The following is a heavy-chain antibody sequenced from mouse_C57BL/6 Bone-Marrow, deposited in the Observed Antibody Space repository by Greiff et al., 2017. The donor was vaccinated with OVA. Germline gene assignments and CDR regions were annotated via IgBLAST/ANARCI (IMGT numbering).Heavy chain of an antibody. Sequence: DVMLVESEGGLVQPGSSMKLSCTASGFNFSDYYMAWVRQVPEKGLEWVANINYDGSSTYYLASLKSRFIISRDNAKNILYLQLSSLKSEDTATNYCSREDYGSSIAMSYWGQGTSVTVSS. J-gene: IGHJ4*01. D-gene: IGHD1-1*01. CDR2: INYDGSST. V-gene: IGHV5-16*01. CDR3: SREDYGSSIAMSY. CDR1: GFNFSDYY.